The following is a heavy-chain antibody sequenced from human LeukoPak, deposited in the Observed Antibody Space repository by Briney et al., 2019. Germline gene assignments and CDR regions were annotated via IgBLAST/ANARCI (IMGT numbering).Heavy chain of an antibody. J-gene: IGHJ6*03. Sequence: SETLSLTCTVSGGSISSSSYYWGWIRHPPGKGLGWIGSIYYSGSTYYNPSLKSRVTISVDTSKNQFSLKLSSVTAADTAVYYCARVTTSVYYYYYMDVWGKGTTVTVSS. V-gene: IGHV4-39*01. CDR1: GGSISSSSYY. CDR3: ARVTTSVYYYYYMDV. D-gene: IGHD4-17*01. CDR2: IYYSGST.